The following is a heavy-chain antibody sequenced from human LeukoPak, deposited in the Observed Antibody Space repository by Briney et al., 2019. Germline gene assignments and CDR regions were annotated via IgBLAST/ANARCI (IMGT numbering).Heavy chain of an antibody. Sequence: TSETLSLTCTVSGGSISSYYWSWIRQPPGKGLEWIGYIYYSGSTNYNPSLKSRVTISVDTSKNQFSLNLSSVTAADTAVYYCARIGGGNYYYYGMDVWGQGTTVTVSS. D-gene: IGHD4-23*01. V-gene: IGHV4-59*01. CDR3: ARIGGGNYYYYGMDV. CDR1: GGSISSYY. J-gene: IGHJ6*02. CDR2: IYYSGST.